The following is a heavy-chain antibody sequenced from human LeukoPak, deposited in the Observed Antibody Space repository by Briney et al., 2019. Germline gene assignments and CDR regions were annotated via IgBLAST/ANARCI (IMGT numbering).Heavy chain of an antibody. V-gene: IGHV3-7*01. CDR3: VRGGYSSFDY. D-gene: IGHD3-10*01. Sequence: GGSLRLSCAASGFTFSSYAMHWVRQAPGKGLEWVANIKQDGSQKHYVDSVKGRFTISRDNSKNSLYLQMNSLGAEDTAVYYCVRGGYSSFDYWGQGTLVTVSS. CDR2: IKQDGSQK. J-gene: IGHJ4*02. CDR1: GFTFSSYA.